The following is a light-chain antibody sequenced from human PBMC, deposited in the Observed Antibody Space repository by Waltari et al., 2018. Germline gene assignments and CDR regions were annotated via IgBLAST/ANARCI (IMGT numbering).Light chain of an antibody. Sequence: SYELTQPPSVSVSPGQTARITCSGDALPKQYAYWYQQKPGQAPVLVIYKESERPLGIPERFSGSSSGTTVTLTISGVQAEDEADYYCQSADSSGTYQVFGGGTKLTVL. V-gene: IGLV3-25*03. CDR1: ALPKQY. CDR2: KES. CDR3: QSADSSGTYQV. J-gene: IGLJ2*01.